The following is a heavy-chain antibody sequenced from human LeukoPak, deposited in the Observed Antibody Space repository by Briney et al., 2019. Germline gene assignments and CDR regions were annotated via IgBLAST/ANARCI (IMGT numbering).Heavy chain of an antibody. Sequence: PGGSLRLSCAASGFTFSSYSVNWVRQAPGKGLEWVSSILSSGSYIYYADSVKGRFTISRDNAKNSLYLQMNSLRAEDTAVYYCARALPSPLYSGSYADAFDIWGQGTMVTVSA. CDR2: ILSSGSYI. V-gene: IGHV3-21*01. J-gene: IGHJ3*02. CDR3: ARALPSPLYSGSYADAFDI. CDR1: GFTFSSYS. D-gene: IGHD1-26*01.